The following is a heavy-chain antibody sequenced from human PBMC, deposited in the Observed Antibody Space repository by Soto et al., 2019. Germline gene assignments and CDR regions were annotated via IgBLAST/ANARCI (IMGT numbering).Heavy chain of an antibody. V-gene: IGHV1-2*02. CDR1: GYTFTGYY. CDR2: INPNSGGT. Sequence: ASVKVSCKASGYTFTGYYMHWVRQAPGQGLEWMGWINPNSGGTNYAQKFQGRVTMTRDTSISTAYMELSRLRSDDTAVYYCARAERRGIAARRSFDYWGQGNLVTVSS. D-gene: IGHD6-6*01. J-gene: IGHJ4*02. CDR3: ARAERRGIAARRSFDY.